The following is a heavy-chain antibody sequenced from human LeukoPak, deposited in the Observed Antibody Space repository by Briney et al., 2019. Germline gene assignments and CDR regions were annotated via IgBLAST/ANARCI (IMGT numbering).Heavy chain of an antibody. V-gene: IGHV4-61*02. CDR3: ARDVKYYDILTGYYTEYYFAY. CDR2: IDTSGST. Sequence: SETLSLTCTVSGGSISSGSYYWRWIRQPAGKGLEWIGRIDTSGSTNYNPSLKSRVTISVDTSKNQFSLKLRSVTAADTAVYYCARDVKYYDILTGYYTEYYFAYWGQGTLVTVSS. J-gene: IGHJ4*02. CDR1: GGSISSGSYY. D-gene: IGHD3-9*01.